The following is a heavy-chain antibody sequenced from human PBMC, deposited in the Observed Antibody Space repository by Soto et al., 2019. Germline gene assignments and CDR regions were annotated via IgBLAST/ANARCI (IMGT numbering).Heavy chain of an antibody. V-gene: IGHV1-69*12. CDR2: IIPLFGTA. D-gene: IGHD4-17*01. J-gene: IGHJ6*02. Sequence: QVQLVQSGAEVKKPGSSVKVSCKASGGTFSSYAISWVQQAPGQGLEWMAGIIPLFGTADYAQEFQGRVTITADESTSTAYMELSSLRSEDTAVYYCASNYGDYRYYYGMDVWGQGTTVTVSS. CDR3: ASNYGDYRYYYGMDV. CDR1: GGTFSSYA.